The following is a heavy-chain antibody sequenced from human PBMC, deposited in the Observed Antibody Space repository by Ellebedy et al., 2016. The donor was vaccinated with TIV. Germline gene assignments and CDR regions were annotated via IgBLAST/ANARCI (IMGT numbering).Heavy chain of an antibody. CDR3: VRDGAYGDYSPGYYGMDV. J-gene: IGHJ6*02. D-gene: IGHD3-22*01. Sequence: GGSLRLSCAPSGFTFNSYWMSWVRQAPGKGLEWVANINQDGSRIYYVDSVKGRFTISRGNAKNSVYLRMNTLRVEDTAVYHCVRDGAYGDYSPGYYGMDVWGQGTTVTVSS. CDR2: INQDGSRI. V-gene: IGHV3-7*03. CDR1: GFTFNSYW.